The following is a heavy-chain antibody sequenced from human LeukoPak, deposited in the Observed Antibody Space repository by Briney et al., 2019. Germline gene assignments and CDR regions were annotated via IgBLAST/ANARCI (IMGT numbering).Heavy chain of an antibody. Sequence: ASVKVSCKATGGIFSRYAITWLRQAPGQGLEWMGGLIPMFGTPNSAQKFQDRVTITADESTNTAYMELSSLRSEDTAIYFCARGGETAAGISSSFDSWGQGTLVTVSS. CDR3: ARGGETAAGISSSFDS. D-gene: IGHD6-13*01. CDR1: GGIFSRYA. J-gene: IGHJ4*02. CDR2: LIPMFGTP. V-gene: IGHV1-69*13.